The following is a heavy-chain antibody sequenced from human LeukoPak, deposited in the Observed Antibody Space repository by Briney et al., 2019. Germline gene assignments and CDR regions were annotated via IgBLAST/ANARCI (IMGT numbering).Heavy chain of an antibody. D-gene: IGHD2-2*03. CDR1: GGSISSGSYY. CDR3: ARSRPWIRHFDY. J-gene: IGHJ4*02. Sequence: SETLSLTCTVSGGSISSGSYYWSWIRQPAGKGLEWIGRIYTSGSTNYNPSLKSRVTISVDTSKNQFSLKLSSVTAADTAVYHCARSRPWIRHFDYWGQGTLVTVSS. V-gene: IGHV4-61*02. CDR2: IYTSGST.